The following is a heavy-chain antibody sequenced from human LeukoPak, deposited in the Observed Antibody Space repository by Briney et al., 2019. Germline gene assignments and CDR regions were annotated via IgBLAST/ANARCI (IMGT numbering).Heavy chain of an antibody. J-gene: IGHJ3*02. V-gene: IGHV3-23*01. CDR1: GFTFSSFA. Sequence: GGSLRLSCAASGFTFSSFAMSWVRQAPGKGLQWVSSVTGSGSTTYYADSVKGQFTISRDNSKNSLYLQMNSLRVEDTALYYCAKDPSGYWADAFDIWGQGTTVTVSS. CDR3: AKDPSGYWADAFDI. D-gene: IGHD3-22*01. CDR2: VTGSGSTT.